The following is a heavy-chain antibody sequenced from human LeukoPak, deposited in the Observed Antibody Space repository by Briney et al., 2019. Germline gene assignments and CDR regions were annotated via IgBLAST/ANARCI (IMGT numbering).Heavy chain of an antibody. Sequence: GSLRLSCAASGFTFSGSAMHWVRQASGKGLEWVGRIRSKANSYATAYAASVKGRFTISRDDSKNTAYLQMNSLKTEDTAVYYCTSPHPYSSGWYYYYYGMDVWGQGTTVTVSS. D-gene: IGHD6-19*01. CDR1: GFTFSGSA. V-gene: IGHV3-73*01. CDR2: IRSKANSYAT. J-gene: IGHJ6*02. CDR3: TSPHPYSSGWYYYYYGMDV.